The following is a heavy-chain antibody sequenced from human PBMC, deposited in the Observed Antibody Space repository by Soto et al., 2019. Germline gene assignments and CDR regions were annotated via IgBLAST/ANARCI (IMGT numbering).Heavy chain of an antibody. J-gene: IGHJ5*02. CDR3: ARGVYDSSGYYYP. CDR1: GFPFSSYE. D-gene: IGHD3-22*01. V-gene: IGHV3-48*03. CDR2: ISSSGSTT. Sequence: PGGSLRLSCAASGFPFSSYEMNWVRQAPGKGLEWVSYISSSGSTTSYADSVKGRFTISRDNAKNSLHLQMKNLRAEDTAVYYCARGVYDSSGYYYPWGQGTLVTVSS.